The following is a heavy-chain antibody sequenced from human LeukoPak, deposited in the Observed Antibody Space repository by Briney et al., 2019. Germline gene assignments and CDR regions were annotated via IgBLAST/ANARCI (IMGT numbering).Heavy chain of an antibody. CDR1: GDSISSYY. V-gene: IGHV4-59*08. CDR2: IYYSGST. J-gene: IGHJ4*02. D-gene: IGHD6-13*01. Sequence: SETLSLTCTVSGDSISSYYWSWIRQPPGKGLEWIGYIYYSGSTNYNPSLKSRVTISVDTSKNQFSLKLSSVTAADTAVYYCARRDNAAAPFDYWGQGTLVTVSS. CDR3: ARRDNAAAPFDY.